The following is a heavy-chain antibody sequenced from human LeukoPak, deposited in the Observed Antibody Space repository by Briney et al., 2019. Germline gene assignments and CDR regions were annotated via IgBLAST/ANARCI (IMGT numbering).Heavy chain of an antibody. CDR2: IYHSGRT. CDR1: GYSISSGYY. CDR3: AKSDGYGLIDY. Sequence: SETLSLTCTVSGYSISSGYYWGWIRQPPGKGLEWIGSIYHSGRTFYNPSLKSRVTISVDTSKNQFSLTLNSVTAADTAMYYCAKSDGYGLIDYWGQGTLVTVSS. D-gene: IGHD2-21*02. J-gene: IGHJ4*02. V-gene: IGHV4-38-2*02.